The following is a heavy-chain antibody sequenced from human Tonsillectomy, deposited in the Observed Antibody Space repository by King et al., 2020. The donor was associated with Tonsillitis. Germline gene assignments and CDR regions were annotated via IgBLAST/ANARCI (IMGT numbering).Heavy chain of an antibody. D-gene: IGHD1-1*01. CDR2: IRPYNGNT. CDR3: ARDMWNLRMDV. Sequence: QLVQSGAEMKKPGASVRVSCKASGYSFITYGISWVRQAPGQGLEWMGWIRPYNGNTNYAQKLQGRVTMTTDTSTNTAYMELRSLRSDDTAVYYCARDMWNLRMDVWGKGATVTVSS. J-gene: IGHJ6*03. CDR1: GYSFITYG. V-gene: IGHV1-18*01.